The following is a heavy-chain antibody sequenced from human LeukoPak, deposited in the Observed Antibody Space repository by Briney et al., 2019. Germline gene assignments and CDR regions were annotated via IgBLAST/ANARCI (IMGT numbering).Heavy chain of an antibody. CDR3: ARSGERAKYIDY. Sequence: ASVKVSCKASGYTFTGYYMHWVRLAPGPGLEWMGWINPNSGGTNYAQKFQGRVTMTRDTSISTAYMELSRLSSDDTAVYYCARSGERAKYIDYWGQGTLVTVSS. CDR1: GYTFTGYY. V-gene: IGHV1-2*02. CDR2: INPNSGGT. D-gene: IGHD7-27*01. J-gene: IGHJ4*02.